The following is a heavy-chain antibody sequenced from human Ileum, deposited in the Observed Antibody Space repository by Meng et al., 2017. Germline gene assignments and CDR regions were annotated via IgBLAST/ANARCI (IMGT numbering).Heavy chain of an antibody. CDR2: MSYSGST. V-gene: IGHV4-39*07. CDR3: ARGGAVAGVWWYFDL. J-gene: IGHJ2*01. CDR1: GGSISNTNYY. D-gene: IGHD6-19*01. Sequence: QLQLRESAPGLVKPSETLSLTCTVSGGSISNTNYYWAWIRQPPGKGLEWIGRMSYSGSTYFNPSLKSRVAISVDTSNNQVSLKLSFVTAADTAVYYCARGGAVAGVWWYFDLWGRGTLVTVSS.